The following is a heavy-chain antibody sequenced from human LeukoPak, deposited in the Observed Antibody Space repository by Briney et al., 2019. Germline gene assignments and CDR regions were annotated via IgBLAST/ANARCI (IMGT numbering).Heavy chain of an antibody. CDR1: GGSISSYY. V-gene: IGHV4-34*01. D-gene: IGHD3-10*01. CDR3: ARDGSGSYSESP. J-gene: IGHJ5*02. Sequence: SETLSLTCTVSGGSISSYYWSWIRQPPGKGLEWIGEINHSGSTNYNPSLKSRVTISVDTSKNQFSLKLSSVTAADTAVYYCARDGSGSYSESPWGQGTLVTVSS. CDR2: INHSGST.